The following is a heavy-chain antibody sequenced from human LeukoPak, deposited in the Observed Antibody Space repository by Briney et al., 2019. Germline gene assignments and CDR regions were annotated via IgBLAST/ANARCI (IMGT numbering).Heavy chain of an antibody. V-gene: IGHV4-34*01. Sequence: SETLSLTCAVYGGSFSGYYWNWIRQPPGKGLEWIGEINHSGSTNYNPSLKGRVTISVDTSKNQFSLKVTSVTAADTAVYYCARGYCSGGSCYPLKSIYYYYMDVWGEGTTVTFSS. D-gene: IGHD2-15*01. CDR1: GGSFSGYY. CDR3: ARGYCSGGSCYPLKSIYYYYMDV. J-gene: IGHJ6*03. CDR2: INHSGST.